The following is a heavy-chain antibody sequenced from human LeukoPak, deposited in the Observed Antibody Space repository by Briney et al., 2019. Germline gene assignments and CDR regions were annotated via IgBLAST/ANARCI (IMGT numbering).Heavy chain of an antibody. CDR3: ARRDGYTQGAFDI. CDR2: IYPGDSDT. J-gene: IGHJ3*02. D-gene: IGHD5-24*01. V-gene: IGHV5-51*01. CDR1: GYSFTSYW. Sequence: ASVKVSCKGSGYSFTSYWIGWVRQMPGKGLEWMGIIYPGDSDTRYSPSFQGQVTISADKSISTAYLQWSSLKASDTAMYYCARRDGYTQGAFDIWGQGTMVTVSS.